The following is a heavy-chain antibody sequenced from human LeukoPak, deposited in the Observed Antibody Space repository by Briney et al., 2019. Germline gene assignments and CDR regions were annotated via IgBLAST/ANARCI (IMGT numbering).Heavy chain of an antibody. CDR3: ARRSRAYCGGDCNIRVNAFDI. V-gene: IGHV3-21*01. Sequence: GGSLRLSCAASGFTFSSYTMNWVRQAPGKGLEWVSSISSSSSYIYYADSLEGRFTISRDNAKNSLYLQMNSLRAEDTAVYYCARRSRAYCGGDCNIRVNAFDIWGQGTMVAVSS. D-gene: IGHD2-21*02. J-gene: IGHJ3*02. CDR2: ISSSSSYI. CDR1: GFTFSSYT.